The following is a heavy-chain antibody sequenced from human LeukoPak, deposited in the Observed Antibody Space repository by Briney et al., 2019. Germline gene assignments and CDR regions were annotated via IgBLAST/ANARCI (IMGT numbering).Heavy chain of an antibody. J-gene: IGHJ6*03. V-gene: IGHV3-11*01. CDR1: GFTFSDYY. Sequence: GGSLRLSCVASGFTFSDYYMSWIRQAPGKGLEWVSYISSSGSTIYYADSVKGRFTISRDNAKNSLYLQMNSLRAEDTAVYYCARSEAYYYMDVWGKGTTVTVSS. CDR3: ARSEAYYYMDV. CDR2: ISSSGSTI.